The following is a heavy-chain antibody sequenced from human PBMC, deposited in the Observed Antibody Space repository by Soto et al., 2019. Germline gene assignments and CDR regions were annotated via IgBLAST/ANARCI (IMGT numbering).Heavy chain of an antibody. J-gene: IGHJ4*02. CDR1: GFTFSSYA. CDR3: AKAPSSSWWPFDY. V-gene: IGHV3-23*01. D-gene: IGHD6-13*01. CDR2: ISDSGGST. Sequence: EVQLLESGGGLVQPGGSLRLSCAASGFTFSSYAMSWVRQAPGKGLEWVSAISDSGGSTYYADSVKGRFTISRDNSKNTLYLQMNSLRAEDAAVYYCAKAPSSSWWPFDYCGQGTLVTVSS.